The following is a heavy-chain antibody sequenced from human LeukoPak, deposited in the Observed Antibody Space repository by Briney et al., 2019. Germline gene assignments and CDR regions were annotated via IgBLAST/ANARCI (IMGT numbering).Heavy chain of an antibody. J-gene: IGHJ4*02. CDR2: IWYDGSNK. CDR3: AKSDSSTKNLNYFDF. CDR1: GLTFSSYG. Sequence: QPGGSLRHSCAASGLTFSSYGMHWLRQAPGKGLEWVAVIWYDGSNKYYADSVKGRFTISRDNSKNTLYLQMNSLRAEDTAVYYCAKSDSSTKNLNYFDFWGQGTLVAVSS. D-gene: IGHD6-13*01. V-gene: IGHV3-33*06.